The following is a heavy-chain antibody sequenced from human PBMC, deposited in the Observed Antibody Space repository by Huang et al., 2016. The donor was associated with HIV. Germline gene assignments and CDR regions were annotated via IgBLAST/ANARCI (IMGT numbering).Heavy chain of an antibody. J-gene: IGHJ6*02. CDR1: GFTFSSYT. Sequence: EVRLVESGGGLVKPGGSLRLSCAASGFTFSSYTMNWVRQAPGKGMELIASSSSGGVYIFDADSVRGPFTISRDNAKNSLFLQMNSLTAEDTAVYFCARGSDCGSDCYFNYYGMDVWGQGTTVTVSS. CDR2: SSSGGVYI. D-gene: IGHD2-21*02. V-gene: IGHV3-21*01. CDR3: ARGSDCGSDCYFNYYGMDV.